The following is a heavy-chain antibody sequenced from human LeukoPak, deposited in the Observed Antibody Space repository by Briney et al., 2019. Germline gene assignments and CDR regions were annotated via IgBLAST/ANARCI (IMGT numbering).Heavy chain of an antibody. CDR1: GFTFSSYS. CDR2: VSTGSNYI. D-gene: IGHD3-3*01. V-gene: IGHV3-21*01. Sequence: PGGSLRLSCTASGFTFSSYSLNWVRQAPGKGLEWVSSVSTGSNYIYYADSVKGRFTISRDNDKNSLYLQMNSLRVEDTAVYYCARDSGAITIFGVVISEFYSYYYMDVWGKGTTVTVSS. CDR3: ARDSGAITIFGVVISEFYSYYYMDV. J-gene: IGHJ6*03.